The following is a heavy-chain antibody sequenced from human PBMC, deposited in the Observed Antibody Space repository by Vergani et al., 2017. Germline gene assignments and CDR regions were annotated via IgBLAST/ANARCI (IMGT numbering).Heavy chain of an antibody. D-gene: IGHD2-2*03. Sequence: QVQLQASGPGLVKPSETLSLTCTVSGCSISSYYWSWIRQPPGKGLEWIGYIYYSGSTNYNPSRKSRVTISVDTSKNQFSLKLSSVTAADTAVYDCARASMDXFDYWGQGTLVTVSS. CDR1: GCSISSYY. V-gene: IGHV4-59*01. J-gene: IGHJ4*02. CDR3: ARASMDXFDY. CDR2: IYYSGST.